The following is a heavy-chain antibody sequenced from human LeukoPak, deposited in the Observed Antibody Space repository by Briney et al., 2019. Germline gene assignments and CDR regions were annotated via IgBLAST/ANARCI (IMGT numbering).Heavy chain of an antibody. CDR2: IYHSGST. CDR1: GGSISSGGYS. J-gene: IGHJ4*02. CDR3: ARSPSGSHVDY. V-gene: IGHV4-30-2*01. Sequence: SETLSLTCAVSGGSISSGGYSWSWIRQPPGKGLEWIGYIYHSGSTYYNPSLKSRVTISVDRSKNQFSLKLSSVTAADTAVYYCARSPSGSHVDYWGQGTLVTVSS. D-gene: IGHD1-26*01.